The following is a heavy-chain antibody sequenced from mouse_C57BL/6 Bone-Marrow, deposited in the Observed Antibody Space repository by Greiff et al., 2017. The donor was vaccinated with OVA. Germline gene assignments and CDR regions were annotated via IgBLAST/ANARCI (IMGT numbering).Heavy chain of an antibody. CDR1: GFTFSSYA. Sequence: DVHLVESGGGLVKPGGSLKLSCAASGFTFSSYAMSWVRQTPEKRLEWVATISDGGSYTYYPDNVKGRFTISRDNAKNNLYLQMSHLKSEDTAMYYCARAYYDGYYWFAYWGQGTLVTVSA. V-gene: IGHV5-4*01. J-gene: IGHJ3*01. CDR2: ISDGGSYT. CDR3: ARAYYDGYYWFAY. D-gene: IGHD2-3*01.